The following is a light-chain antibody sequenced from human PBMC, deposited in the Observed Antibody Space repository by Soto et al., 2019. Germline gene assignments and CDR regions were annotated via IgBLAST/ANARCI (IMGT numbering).Light chain of an antibody. J-gene: IGKJ4*01. CDR2: DAS. CDR1: QSLSGY. V-gene: IGKV3-11*01. CDR3: QDRGNWPLFT. Sequence: DIELTQYPATLSLSLGDRATLSCRASQSLSGYLAWYQQKPGQAPRLLIYDASHRSTGIPARFTGSRSGTEFTLAISRLERDDDAVCYCQDRGNWPLFTFGGGTKVEIK.